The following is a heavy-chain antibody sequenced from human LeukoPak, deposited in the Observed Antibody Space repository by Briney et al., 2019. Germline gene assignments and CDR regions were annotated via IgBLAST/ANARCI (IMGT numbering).Heavy chain of an antibody. J-gene: IGHJ6*02. CDR1: GYSFTSYW. CDR3: ARDRITMVRGVIIKNDYYHYGMDV. CDR2: IYPGDSDT. D-gene: IGHD3-10*01. Sequence: GESLKISCKGSGYSFTSYWIGWVRPMPGKGLEWMGIIYPGDSDTRYSPSFQGQVTISADKSISTAYLQWSSLKASDTAMYYCARDRITMVRGVIIKNDYYHYGMDVWGQGTTVTVSS. V-gene: IGHV5-51*01.